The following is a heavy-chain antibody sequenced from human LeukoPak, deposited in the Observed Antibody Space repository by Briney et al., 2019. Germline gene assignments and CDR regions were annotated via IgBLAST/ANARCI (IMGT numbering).Heavy chain of an antibody. CDR1: GFTFSSYG. V-gene: IGHV3-7*01. D-gene: IGHD3-10*01. CDR2: INQDGSEK. Sequence: GGSLRLSCAASGFTFSSYGMHWVRQAPGKGLEWVANINQDGSEKYYVDSVKGRFTISRDNAKNSLYLQMNSLRAEDTAVYYCARDRLGYYYGSGSYYPDAFDIWGQGTMVTVSS. CDR3: ARDRLGYYYGSGSYYPDAFDI. J-gene: IGHJ3*02.